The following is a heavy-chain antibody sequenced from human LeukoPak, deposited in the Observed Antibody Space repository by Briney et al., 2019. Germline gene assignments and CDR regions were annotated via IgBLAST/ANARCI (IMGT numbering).Heavy chain of an antibody. J-gene: IGHJ4*02. CDR3: AKTGGYSSGWYDY. CDR2: ISWNSGSI. Sequence: GGSLRLSCAASGFTFSDVWMSWVRQAPGKGLEWVSGISWNSGSIGYADSVKGRFTISRDNAKNSLYLQMNSLRAEDTALYYCAKTGGYSSGWYDYWGQGTLVTVSS. D-gene: IGHD6-19*01. V-gene: IGHV3-9*01. CDR1: GFTFSDVW.